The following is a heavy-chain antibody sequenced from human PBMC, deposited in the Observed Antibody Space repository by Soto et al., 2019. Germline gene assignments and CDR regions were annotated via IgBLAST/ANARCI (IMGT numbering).Heavy chain of an antibody. CDR3: ARERKSRYYVSAPTTWFDP. CDR1: GYTFTGYY. D-gene: IGHD3-10*01. V-gene: IGHV1-2*04. J-gene: IGHJ5*02. CDR2: INPSSGGT. Sequence: PVKVSCKASGYTFTGYYMHWVRQAPGQGLEWMGWINPSSGGTNYAQKFQGWVTMTRDTSISTAYMELSRLRSDDTAVYYCARERKSRYYVSAPTTWFDPWGQGTLVTVSS.